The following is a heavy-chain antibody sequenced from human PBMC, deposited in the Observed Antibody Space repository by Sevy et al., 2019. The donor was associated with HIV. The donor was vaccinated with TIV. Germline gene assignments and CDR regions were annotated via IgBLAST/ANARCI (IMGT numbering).Heavy chain of an antibody. D-gene: IGHD6-13*01. CDR2: IYARGNS. CDR1: GDSMSSYF. Sequence: PETLSLTCGVSGDSMSSYFWHWVRQPAGKGLEWIGRIYARGNSNYNPSLKSRVTMSVDTSKNLLSLRLTSVTAADTAVYYCARGHRPSGLAADTWFNPWGQGTLVTVSS. CDR3: ARGHRPSGLAADTWFNP. V-gene: IGHV4-4*07. J-gene: IGHJ5*02.